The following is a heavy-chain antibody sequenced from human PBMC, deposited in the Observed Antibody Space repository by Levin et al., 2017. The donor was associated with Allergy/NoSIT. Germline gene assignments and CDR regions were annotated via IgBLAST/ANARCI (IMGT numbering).Heavy chain of an antibody. CDR2: ISYDGSNK. CDR1: GFTFSSYA. D-gene: IGHD6-13*01. CDR3: EGYSSSWYLQIDDAFDI. J-gene: IGHJ3*02. Sequence: GESLKISCAASGFTFSSYAMHWVRQAPGKGLEWVAVISYDGSNKYYADSVKGRFTISRDNSKNTLYLQMNSLRAEDTAVYYCEGYSSSWYLQIDDAFDIWGQGTMVTVSS. V-gene: IGHV3-30-3*01.